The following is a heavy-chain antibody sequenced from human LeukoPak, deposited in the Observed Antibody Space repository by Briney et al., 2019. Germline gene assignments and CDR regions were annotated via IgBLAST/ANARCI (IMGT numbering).Heavy chain of an antibody. D-gene: IGHD3-22*01. CDR1: GFTFSSYG. CDR2: ISGSGGST. CDR3: AKDSVSWLVVARYMDV. Sequence: GGTLRLSCAASGFTFSSYGMSWVRQAPGKGLEWVSAISGSGGSTYYADSVKGRFTISRDNSKNTLYLQMNSLRTEDTAVYYCAKDSVSWLVVARYMDVWGKGTTVTVSS. J-gene: IGHJ6*03. V-gene: IGHV3-23*01.